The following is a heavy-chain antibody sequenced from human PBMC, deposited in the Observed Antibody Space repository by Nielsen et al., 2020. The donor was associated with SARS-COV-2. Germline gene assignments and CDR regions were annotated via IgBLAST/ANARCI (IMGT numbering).Heavy chain of an antibody. Sequence: SETLSLTCTVSGGSISSGGYYWSWIRQHPGKGLEWIGYIYYSGSTYYNPSLKSRVTISVGTSKNQFSLKLSSVTAADTAVYYCARGSGGEFDYWGQGTLVTVSS. CDR3: ARGSGGEFDY. CDR2: IYYSGST. V-gene: IGHV4-31*03. D-gene: IGHD2-15*01. J-gene: IGHJ4*02. CDR1: GGSISSGGYY.